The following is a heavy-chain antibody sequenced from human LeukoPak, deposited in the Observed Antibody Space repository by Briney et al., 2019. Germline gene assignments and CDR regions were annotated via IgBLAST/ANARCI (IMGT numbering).Heavy chain of an antibody. Sequence: ASVKVSCKASGYSFTGYYMHWVRQSAGQGLEWMGWINPDSGGTNYAQKFQGRVTMTRERSITTAYMELSRLTSDDTAVYYCASGYSDYADYYNYYMDVWGKGTTVTVSS. CDR3: ASGYSDYADYYNYYMDV. J-gene: IGHJ6*03. D-gene: IGHD4-11*01. V-gene: IGHV1-2*02. CDR2: INPDSGGT. CDR1: GYSFTGYY.